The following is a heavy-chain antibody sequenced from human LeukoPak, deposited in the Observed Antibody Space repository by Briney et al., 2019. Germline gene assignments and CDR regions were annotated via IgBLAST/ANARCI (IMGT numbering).Heavy chain of an antibody. CDR3: TRDPHIVVVPAAIRGWFDP. CDR1: GYTFTSYG. J-gene: IGHJ5*02. D-gene: IGHD2-2*02. Sequence: ASVKVSCKASGYTFTSYGISWVRQAPGQGLEWMGWISAYNGNTNYAQRFQGRVTMTTGTSTSTAYMELRSLRSDDTAVYYCTRDPHIVVVPAAIRGWFDPWGQGTLVTVSS. V-gene: IGHV1-18*01. CDR2: ISAYNGNT.